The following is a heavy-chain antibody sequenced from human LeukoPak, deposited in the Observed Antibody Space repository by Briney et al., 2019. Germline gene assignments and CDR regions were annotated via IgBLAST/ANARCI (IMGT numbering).Heavy chain of an antibody. CDR2: IKKDGSGT. J-gene: IGHJ4*02. V-gene: IGHV3-7*01. CDR1: GFTFSSSW. D-gene: IGHD5-24*01. CDR3: ARENLPTIGHLDN. Sequence: GGSLRLSCAASGFTFSSSWMSWVRQAPGKGLEWVANIKKDGSGTYYADSVKGRFTISRDNAKNSLYLQMNSLRADDTAVYYCARENLPTIGHLDNWGQGTLVTVSS.